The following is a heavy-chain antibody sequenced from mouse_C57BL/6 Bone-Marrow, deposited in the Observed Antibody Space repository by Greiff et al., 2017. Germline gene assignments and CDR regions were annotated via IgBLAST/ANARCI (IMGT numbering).Heavy chain of an antibody. CDR2: IRSKSNNYAT. Sequence: EAGGGLVQPKGSLKLSCAASGFSFNTYAMNWVRQAPGKGLEWVARIRSKSNNYATYYADSVKDRFTISRDDSESMLYLQMNNLKTEDTAMYYCVRHSLAYWGQGTLVTVSA. V-gene: IGHV10-1*01. CDR1: GFSFNTYA. J-gene: IGHJ3*01. CDR3: VRHSLAY.